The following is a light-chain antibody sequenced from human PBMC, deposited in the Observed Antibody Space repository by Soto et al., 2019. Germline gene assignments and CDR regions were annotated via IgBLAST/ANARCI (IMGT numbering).Light chain of an antibody. CDR2: DVD. CDR1: SSDVGGYNY. CDR3: CSYAGSYPFV. V-gene: IGLV2-11*01. Sequence: QSVLTQPRSVSGSPGQSVTISCTGTSSDVGGYNYVSWHQHHPGKAPKLMIYDVDKRPSGVPGRFSGSKSGNTASLTISGLQAEDEADYYCCSYAGSYPFVFGTGTKVTVL. J-gene: IGLJ1*01.